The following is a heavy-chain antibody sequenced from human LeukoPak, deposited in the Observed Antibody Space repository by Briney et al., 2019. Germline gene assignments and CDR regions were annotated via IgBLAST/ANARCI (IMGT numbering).Heavy chain of an antibody. J-gene: IGHJ4*02. Sequence: PSETLSLTCAVYGGSFSDYPWTWIRQPPGKGLEWIGEINQSGGTNHNPSLMSRVIISVDTSKNQFSLKLSSVTAADTAVYYCARTGGDYWGQGTLVTVSS. V-gene: IGHV4-34*01. CDR1: GGSFSDYP. CDR3: ARTGGDY. D-gene: IGHD1-26*01. CDR2: INQSGGT.